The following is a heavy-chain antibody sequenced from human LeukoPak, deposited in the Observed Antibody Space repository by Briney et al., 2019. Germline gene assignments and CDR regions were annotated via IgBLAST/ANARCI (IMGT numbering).Heavy chain of an antibody. CDR1: GFTFSSCT. CDR2: ISGSGGNT. CDR3: AKGGSSGWSIPYFDY. Sequence: GGSLRLSCGAAGFTFSSCTMSWVRQAPGKGLEWVSGISGSGGNTYYADSVKGRFNISRDNSKNTLYLQMNSLRAEDTAVYYCAKGGSSGWSIPYFDYWGQGTLVTASS. V-gene: IGHV3-23*01. J-gene: IGHJ4*02. D-gene: IGHD6-19*01.